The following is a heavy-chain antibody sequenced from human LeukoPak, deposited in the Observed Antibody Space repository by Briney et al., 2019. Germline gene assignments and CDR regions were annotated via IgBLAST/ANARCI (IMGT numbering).Heavy chain of an antibody. Sequence: PSETLPLTCAVYGGSFSGYYWSWIRQPPGKGLEWIGEINHSGSTNYNPSLKSRVTISVDTSKNQFSLKLSSVTAADTAVYYCASDDSSSAFDIWGQGTMVTVSS. CDR3: ASDDSSSAFDI. CDR2: INHSGST. D-gene: IGHD6-13*01. V-gene: IGHV4-34*01. J-gene: IGHJ3*02. CDR1: GGSFSGYY.